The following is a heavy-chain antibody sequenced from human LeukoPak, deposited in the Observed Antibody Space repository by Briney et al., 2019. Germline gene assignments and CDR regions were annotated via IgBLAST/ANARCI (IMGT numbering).Heavy chain of an antibody. J-gene: IGHJ4*02. CDR3: ARYRSFYGDPVQN. D-gene: IGHD4-17*01. CDR1: GFTFSSYS. V-gene: IGHV3-21*01. CDR2: ISSSSSYI. Sequence: GGSLRLSCAASGFTFSSYSMNWVRQAPGKGLEWVSSISSSSSYIYYADSVKGRFTISRDNAKNSLYLQMNSLRAEDTAVYYCARYRSFYGDPVQNWGQGTLVTVSS.